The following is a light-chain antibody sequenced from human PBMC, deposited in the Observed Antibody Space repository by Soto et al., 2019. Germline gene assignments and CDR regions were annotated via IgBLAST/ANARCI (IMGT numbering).Light chain of an antibody. V-gene: IGKV3-20*01. CDR2: GAS. CDR3: PQSGKSPPKYT. CDR1: QSVSSTS. J-gene: IGKJ2*01. Sequence: EIVLTQSPGTLSLSPGERATLSCRASQSVSSTSLAWYQQKPGQPPRLLIFGASSRATDIPDRFSGSWSGTDFTLTISRLEPDDIAVYYCPQSGKSPPKYTFGQGTKLEI.